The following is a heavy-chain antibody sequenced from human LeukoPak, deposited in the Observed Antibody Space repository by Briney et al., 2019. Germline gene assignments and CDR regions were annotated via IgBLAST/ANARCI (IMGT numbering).Heavy chain of an antibody. V-gene: IGHV4-34*01. J-gene: IGHJ4*02. CDR3: ARGPGYLSY. Sequence: KPSETLSLTCAVYGVSFSGYYWSWIRQPPGKGLEWIGEINHSGSTNYNPSLKSRVTISVDTSKNQFSLKLSSVTAADTAVYYCARGPGYLSYWGQGTLVTVSS. D-gene: IGHD3-16*02. CDR1: GVSFSGYY. CDR2: INHSGST.